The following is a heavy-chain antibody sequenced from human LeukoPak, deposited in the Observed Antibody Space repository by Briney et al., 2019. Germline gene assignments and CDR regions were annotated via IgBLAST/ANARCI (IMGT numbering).Heavy chain of an antibody. V-gene: IGHV3-7*01. CDR2: INQNGGEK. CDR1: GFTFSSYY. J-gene: IGHJ4*02. CDR3: ARYRHLGY. Sequence: GGSLRLSCAASGFTFSSYYMNWVRQAPGKGLEWVANINQNGGEKYYVDSVKGRFTISRDNGKNSLYLQMNSLRAEDTAVYYCARYRHLGYWGQGTLVTVSS.